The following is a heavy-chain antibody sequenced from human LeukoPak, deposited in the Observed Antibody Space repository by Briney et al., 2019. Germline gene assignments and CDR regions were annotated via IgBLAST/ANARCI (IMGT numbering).Heavy chain of an antibody. J-gene: IGHJ4*02. D-gene: IGHD2/OR15-2a*01. CDR1: GFTFSSYS. Sequence: GGSLRLSCAASGFTFSSYSMNWVRQAPGKGLEWVSSISSSSSYIYYADSVKGRFTISRDNAKNLLYLQMNSLRAEDTAVYFCAREQSVAIVPIALGYWGQGTLVTVSS. CDR2: ISSSSSYI. V-gene: IGHV3-21*01. CDR3: AREQSVAIVPIALGY.